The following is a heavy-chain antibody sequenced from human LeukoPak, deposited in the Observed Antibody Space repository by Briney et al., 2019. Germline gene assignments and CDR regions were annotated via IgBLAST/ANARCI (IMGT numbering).Heavy chain of an antibody. V-gene: IGHV3-48*03. J-gene: IGHJ3*01. Sequence: GGSLRLSRAASGFTFSNYEMNWVRQAPGKGLEWVSYISSSVTTRHYADSVKGRFTISRDNAKNSLYLQMNSLRAEDTAVYYCARERARGGFHDGFDLWGQGTKVTVSP. CDR3: ARERARGGFHDGFDL. CDR1: GFTFSNYE. CDR2: ISSSVTTR. D-gene: IGHD2-15*01.